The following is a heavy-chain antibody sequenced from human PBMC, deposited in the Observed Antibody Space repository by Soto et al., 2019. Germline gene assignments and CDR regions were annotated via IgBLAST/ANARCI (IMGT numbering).Heavy chain of an antibody. D-gene: IGHD6-19*01. CDR3: ASPQQWLGQRGDFDY. V-gene: IGHV3-7*05. J-gene: IGHJ4*02. Sequence: EVQLVESGGGLVQPGGSLRLSCAASGFTFSSYWMSWVRQAPGKGLEWVANIRQDGSDKYYVDSVKDRFTISRDNSKNSLYLQMNILRAEDTAIYYCASPQQWLGQRGDFDYWGQGTLVTVSS. CDR2: IRQDGSDK. CDR1: GFTFSSYW.